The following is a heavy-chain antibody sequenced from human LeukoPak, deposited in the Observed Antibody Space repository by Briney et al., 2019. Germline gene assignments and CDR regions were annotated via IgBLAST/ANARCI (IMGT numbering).Heavy chain of an antibody. CDR3: ARHVGGTTYDY. V-gene: IGHV4-59*08. J-gene: IGHJ4*02. CDR2: IHYSGST. CDR1: GGSISSYY. Sequence: PSEILSLTCTVSGGSISSYYWSWIRQPPGKGLEWIGYIHYSGSTNYNPSLKSRVTISVDTSKNQFSLKVSSVTAADTAVYYCARHVGGTTYDYWGQGTLVTVSS. D-gene: IGHD1-1*01.